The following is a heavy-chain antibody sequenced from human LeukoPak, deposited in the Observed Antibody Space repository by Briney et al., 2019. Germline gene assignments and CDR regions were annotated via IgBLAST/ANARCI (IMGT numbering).Heavy chain of an antibody. V-gene: IGHV4-34*01. J-gene: IGHJ4*02. Sequence: KPSETLSLTCAVYGGSFSGYYWSWIRQPPGKGLEWIGEINHSGSTNYNPSLKSRVTISVDTSKNQFSLKLSSVTAADTAVYYCARVSKPGYSSGWYEDYWGQGTLVTVSS. CDR3: ARVSKPGYSSGWYEDY. CDR1: GGSFSGYY. CDR2: INHSGST. D-gene: IGHD6-19*01.